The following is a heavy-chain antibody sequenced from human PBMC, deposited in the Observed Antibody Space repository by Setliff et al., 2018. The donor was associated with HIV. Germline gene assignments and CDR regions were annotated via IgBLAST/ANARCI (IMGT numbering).Heavy chain of an antibody. CDR3: ARGGKRAFDI. Sequence: ETLSLTCTVSGDSISRYYWTWIRQSPRKGLEWIGYISSTGAAWYNPSLKSRVTMSIDTSKIHFSLTLSSVSGADTALYYCARGGKRAFDIWGQGAMVTVSS. CDR2: ISSTGAA. CDR1: GDSISRYY. J-gene: IGHJ3*02. V-gene: IGHV4-59*01.